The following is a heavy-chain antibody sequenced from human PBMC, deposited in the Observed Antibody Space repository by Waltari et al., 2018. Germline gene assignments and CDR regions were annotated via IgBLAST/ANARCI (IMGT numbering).Heavy chain of an antibody. CDR1: GYIFSNYW. Sequence: EVQLVQSGAEVKKPGESLKISCKVSGYIFSNYWIGWVRQMPGKGLEWMGIIHPADSDTRYSPSFQGQVIISADKSIDSAYLQWGSLKASDTATYYCARVEGTFYSHFDYWGQGTLVTVSS. CDR2: IHPADSDT. D-gene: IGHD2-15*01. V-gene: IGHV5-51*03. J-gene: IGHJ4*02. CDR3: ARVEGTFYSHFDY.